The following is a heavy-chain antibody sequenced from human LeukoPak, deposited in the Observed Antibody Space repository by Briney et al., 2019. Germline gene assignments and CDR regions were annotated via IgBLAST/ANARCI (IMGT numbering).Heavy chain of an antibody. V-gene: IGHV3-30-3*01. Sequence: GRSLRLSCAASGFTFSSYAMHWVRQAPGKGLEWVAVISYDGSNKYYADSVKGRFTISRDNSKNTLYLQMNSLRAEDTAVYYCARDPTGGSGWYYYYFDYWGQGTPVTVSS. CDR3: ARDPTGGSGWYYYYFDY. CDR2: ISYDGSNK. J-gene: IGHJ4*02. CDR1: GFTFSSYA. D-gene: IGHD6-19*01.